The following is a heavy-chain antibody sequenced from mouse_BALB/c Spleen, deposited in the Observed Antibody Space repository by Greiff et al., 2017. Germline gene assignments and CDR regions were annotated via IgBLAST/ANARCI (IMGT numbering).Heavy chain of an antibody. CDR1: GYSITSDYA. J-gene: IGHJ4*01. D-gene: IGHD1-1*01. CDR3: ASSTVVAYYYAMDY. CDR2: ISYSGST. Sequence: EVQLQQSGPGLVKPSQSLSLTCTVTGYSITSDYAWNWIRPFPGNKLEWMGYISYSGSTSYNPSLKSRISITRDTSKNQFFLQLNSVTTEDTATYYCASSTVVAYYYAMDYWGQGTSVTVSS. V-gene: IGHV3-2*02.